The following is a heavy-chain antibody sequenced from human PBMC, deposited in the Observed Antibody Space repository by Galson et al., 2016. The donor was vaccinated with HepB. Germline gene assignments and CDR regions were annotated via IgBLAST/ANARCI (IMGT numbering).Heavy chain of an antibody. V-gene: IGHV4-39*01. CDR2: SSYSEST. Sequence: ETLSLTCTVSGDSISTRNYYWGWIRQPPGKGLEWIGTSSYSESTFYNPSLKSRVSISVDTSKNQFSLKLHSVTAADTAVYYCAMCPRAGGRVWVWGGPQQDNSWFDPRGQGILVIVSS. J-gene: IGHJ5*02. CDR3: AMCPRAGGRVWVWGGPQQDNSWFDP. CDR1: GDSISTRNYY. D-gene: IGHD3-16*01.